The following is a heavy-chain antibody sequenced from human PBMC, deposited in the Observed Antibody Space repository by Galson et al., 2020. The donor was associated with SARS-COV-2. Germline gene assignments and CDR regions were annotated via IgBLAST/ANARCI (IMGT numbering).Heavy chain of an antibody. Sequence: GESLKISCAASGFTFSDYYMSWIRQAPGKELEWVSYISSSGSTIYYADSVKGRFTISRDNAKNSLYLQMNSLRAEDTAVYYCASPTAPLYYYDSSGSFDYWGQGTLVTVSS. CDR3: ASPTAPLYYYDSSGSFDY. J-gene: IGHJ4*02. CDR1: GFTFSDYY. D-gene: IGHD3-22*01. CDR2: ISSSGSTI. V-gene: IGHV3-11*01.